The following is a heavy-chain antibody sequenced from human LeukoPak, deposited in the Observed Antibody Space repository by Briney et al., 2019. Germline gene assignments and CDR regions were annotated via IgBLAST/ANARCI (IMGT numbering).Heavy chain of an antibody. D-gene: IGHD6-13*01. CDR2: INPSDGST. V-gene: IGHV1-46*01. Sequence: ASVKVSCKASGYTFTSYDINWVRQAPGQGLEWMGLINPSDGSTNYAQKFQGRVTMTRDVSTSTVDMDLSSLRSEDTAVYYCASGIAAPRGSWYFDLWGRGTLLTVSS. CDR3: ASGIAAPRGSWYFDL. CDR1: GYTFTSYD. J-gene: IGHJ2*01.